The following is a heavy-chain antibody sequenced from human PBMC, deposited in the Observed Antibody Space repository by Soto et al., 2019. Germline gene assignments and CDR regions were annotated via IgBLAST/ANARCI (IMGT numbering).Heavy chain of an antibody. CDR1: GGSISSSSYY. V-gene: IGHV4-39*01. D-gene: IGHD1-7*01. CDR2: IYYSGST. CDR3: ARGGQLELRWSYGMDV. Sequence: ETLSLTCTVSGGSISSSSYYWGWIRQPPGKGLEWIGSIYYSGSTYYNPSLKSRVTISVDTSKNQFSLKLSSVTAADTAVYYCARGGQLELRWSYGMDVWGQGTTVTVSS. J-gene: IGHJ6*02.